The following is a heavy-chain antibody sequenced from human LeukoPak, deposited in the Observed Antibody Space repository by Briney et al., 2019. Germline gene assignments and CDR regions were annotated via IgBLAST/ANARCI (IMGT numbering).Heavy chain of an antibody. CDR3: ASSDSTSPQSYGMDV. D-gene: IGHD2-2*01. CDR1: GFTFSSYS. J-gene: IGHJ6*02. CDR2: ISSSSSYI. Sequence: PGGSLRLSCAASGFTFSSYSMNWVRQAPGKGLEWVSSISSSSSYIYYADSVKGRFTISRDNAKNSLYLQMNSLRAEDTAVYYCASSDSTSPQSYGMDVWGQGTTVTVSS. V-gene: IGHV3-21*01.